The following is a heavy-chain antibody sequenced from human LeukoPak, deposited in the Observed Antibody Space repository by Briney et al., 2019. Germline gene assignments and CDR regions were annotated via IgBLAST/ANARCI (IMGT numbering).Heavy chain of an antibody. CDR3: ARVGGGPRSFDI. V-gene: IGHV3-23*01. Sequence: GGSLRLSCAASGFTFDDYAMHWVRQAPGKGLEWVSTISGSGGRTYYADSVKGRFTISRDNSKSTLYLQMNSLRAEDTAVYYCARVGGGPRSFDIWGQGTMVTVSS. J-gene: IGHJ3*02. CDR1: GFTFDDYA. CDR2: ISGSGGRT. D-gene: IGHD3-16*01.